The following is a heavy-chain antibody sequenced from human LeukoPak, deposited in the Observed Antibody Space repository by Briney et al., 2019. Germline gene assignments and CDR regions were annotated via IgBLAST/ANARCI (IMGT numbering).Heavy chain of an antibody. CDR2: IYYSGST. J-gene: IGHJ5*02. D-gene: IGHD6-19*01. CDR3: ARCSGWSNWFDP. CDR1: GGSISSSYYY. V-gene: IGHV4-39*07. Sequence: PSETLSLTCTVSGGSISSSYYYWGWIRQPPGKGLEWIGSIYYSGSTYYNPSLKSRVTISVDTSKNQFSLKLSSVTAADTAVYYCARCSGWSNWFDPWGQGTLVTVSS.